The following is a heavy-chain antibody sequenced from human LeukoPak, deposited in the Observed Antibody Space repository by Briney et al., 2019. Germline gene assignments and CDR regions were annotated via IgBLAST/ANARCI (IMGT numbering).Heavy chain of an antibody. CDR2: LNEDGNKK. Sequence: GGSLRLSCAASGFTFTNYWMSWVRQAPGKGLEWVANLNEDGNKKYYVGSVKGRFTISRDNAKNSLYLQLDSLRAGDTAVYYCARGGRDGFIDYWGQGPLFTVSS. CDR1: GFTFTNYW. V-gene: IGHV3-7*01. CDR3: ARGGRDGFIDY. J-gene: IGHJ4*02. D-gene: IGHD5-24*01.